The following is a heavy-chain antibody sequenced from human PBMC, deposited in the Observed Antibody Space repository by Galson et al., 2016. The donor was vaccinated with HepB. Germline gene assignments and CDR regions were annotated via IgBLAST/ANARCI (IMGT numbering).Heavy chain of an antibody. CDR1: GYTFTSYA. J-gene: IGHJ3*02. V-gene: IGHV1-3*01. D-gene: IGHD3-22*01. CDR2: INAGNGNT. Sequence: SVKVSCKASGYTFTSYAMHWVRQAPGQRLEWMGWINAGNGNTKYSQKFQGRVTITRDTSASTAYMQLSSLRSEDTAVFYCARGQSSGYYYDAFDIWGQGKMVTVSS. CDR3: ARGQSSGYYYDAFDI.